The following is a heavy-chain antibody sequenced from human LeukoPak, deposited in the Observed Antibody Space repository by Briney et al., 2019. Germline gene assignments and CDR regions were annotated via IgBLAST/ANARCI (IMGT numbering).Heavy chain of an antibody. CDR3: ASFTNTAFGY. J-gene: IGHJ4*02. D-gene: IGHD5-18*01. CDR2: IIPIFGTA. CDR1: GGTFSSYA. Sequence: GASVKVSCKASGGTFSSYAISWVRQAPGQGLEWMGGIIPIFGTANYAQKFQGRVTITTDESTSTAYTGLSSLRSEDTAVYYCASFTNTAFGYWGQGTLVTVSS. V-gene: IGHV1-69*05.